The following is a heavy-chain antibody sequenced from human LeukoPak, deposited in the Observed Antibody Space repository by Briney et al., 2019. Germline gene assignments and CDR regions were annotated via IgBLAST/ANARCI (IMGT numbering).Heavy chain of an antibody. D-gene: IGHD3-22*01. Sequence: PGGSLRLSCVASGFSFSTYGLHWVRQAPGKGLEWVAVISYNGDNKHYAESVKGRFTISRDNSKNTLYLQMNSLRAEDTAVYYCAKDLGYYDSSGHIHFDYWGQGTLVTVSS. V-gene: IGHV3-30*18. CDR2: ISYNGDNK. CDR3: AKDLGYYDSSGHIHFDY. J-gene: IGHJ4*02. CDR1: GFSFSTYG.